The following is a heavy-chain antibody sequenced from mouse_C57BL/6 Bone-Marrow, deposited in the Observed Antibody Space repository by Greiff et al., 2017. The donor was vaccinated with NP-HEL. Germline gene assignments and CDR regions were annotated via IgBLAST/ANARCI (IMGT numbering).Heavy chain of an antibody. V-gene: IGHV7-3*01. CDR2: IRNKANGYTT. CDR1: GFTFTDYY. D-gene: IGHD2-5*01. J-gene: IGHJ1*03. Sequence: EVKLVESGGGLVQPGGSLSLSCAASGFTFTDYYMSWVRQPPGKALEWLGFIRNKANGYTTEYSASVKGRFTISRDNSQSILYLQMNALRAEDSATYYCARFLSYSNYWYFGVWGTGTTVTVSS. CDR3: ARFLSYSNYWYFGV.